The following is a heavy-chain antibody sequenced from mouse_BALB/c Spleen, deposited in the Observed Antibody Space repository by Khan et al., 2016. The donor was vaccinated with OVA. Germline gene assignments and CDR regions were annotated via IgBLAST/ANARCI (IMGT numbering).Heavy chain of an antibody. V-gene: IGHV9-3-1*01. Sequence: QIQLVQSGPELKKPGETVKISCKASGYSFTNYVMNWVKQAPGKGLKWMGWINTYIGEPTYSDDFKGRFAFSLETSASTAYLQINNLKNEDTATYFCARGNRDCDYWGQGTTLTVSS. CDR2: INTYIGEP. J-gene: IGHJ2*01. CDR3: ARGNRDCDY. D-gene: IGHD2-1*01. CDR1: GYSFTNYV.